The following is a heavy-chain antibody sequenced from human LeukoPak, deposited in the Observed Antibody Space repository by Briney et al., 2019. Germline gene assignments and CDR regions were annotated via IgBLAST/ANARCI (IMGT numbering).Heavy chain of an antibody. CDR3: AREGYSSSPIDY. Sequence: SETLSLTCTVSGGSISSSSYYWSWIRQPAGKGLEWIGRIYTSGSTNYNPSLKSRVTMSVDTSKNQFSLKLSSVTAADTAVYYCAREGYSSSPIDYWGQGTLVTVSS. CDR2: IYTSGST. CDR1: GGSISSSSYY. V-gene: IGHV4-61*02. J-gene: IGHJ4*02. D-gene: IGHD6-13*01.